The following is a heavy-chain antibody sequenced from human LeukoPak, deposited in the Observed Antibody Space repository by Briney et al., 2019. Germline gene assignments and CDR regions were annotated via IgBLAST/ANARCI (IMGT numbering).Heavy chain of an antibody. V-gene: IGHV3-30*18. CDR1: GFTFSSYG. CDR3: AKGGNIVVVVAATPLFDY. D-gene: IGHD2-15*01. Sequence: PGGSLRLSCAASGFTFSSYGMHWVRQAPGKGLEWVAVISYDGSDKYYADSVKGRFTISRDNSKNTLYLQMNSLRAEDTAVYYCAKGGNIVVVVAATPLFDYWGQGTLVTVSS. CDR2: ISYDGSDK. J-gene: IGHJ4*02.